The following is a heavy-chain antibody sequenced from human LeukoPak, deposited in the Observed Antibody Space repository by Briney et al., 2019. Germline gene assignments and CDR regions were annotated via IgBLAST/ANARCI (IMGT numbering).Heavy chain of an antibody. CDR2: IYTSGST. V-gene: IGHV4-4*07. J-gene: IGHJ5*02. D-gene: IGHD3-10*01. Sequence: SETLSLTCTVSGGSISSYYWSWIRQPAGKGLEWIGRIYTSGSTKYNPSLKSRVTMSVDTSKNQFSLKLGSVTAADTAVYYCARDPMIRGIGWFDPWGQGTLVTVSS. CDR1: GGSISSYY. CDR3: ARDPMIRGIGWFDP.